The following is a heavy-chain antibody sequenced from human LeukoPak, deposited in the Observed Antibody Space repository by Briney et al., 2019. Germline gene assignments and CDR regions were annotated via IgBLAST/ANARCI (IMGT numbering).Heavy chain of an antibody. V-gene: IGHV3-48*03. D-gene: IGHD5-24*01. J-gene: IGHJ4*02. CDR1: GFTFSSYE. CDR3: ARGLWSFGGDFLRWLQSSHYYFDY. CDR2: ISSSGSTI. Sequence: GGSLRLSCAASGFTFSSYEMNWVRQAPGKGLEWVSYISSSGSTIYYADSVKGRFTISRDNAKNSLYLQMNSLRAEDTAVYYCARGLWSFGGDFLRWLQSSHYYFDYWGQGTLVTVSS.